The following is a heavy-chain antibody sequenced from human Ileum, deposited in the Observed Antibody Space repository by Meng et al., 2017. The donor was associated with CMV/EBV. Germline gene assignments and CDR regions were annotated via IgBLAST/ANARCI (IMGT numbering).Heavy chain of an antibody. CDR3: ARDEGKLDF. CDR2: IIPILGIV. J-gene: IGHJ4*02. V-gene: IGHV1-69*10. Sequence: SVKVSCKVSGDTYGSYAISWVRQAPGQGLEWMGGIIPILGIVKYLEKFQDRVTITADKATDSVYMDLTSLRSEDTAVYYCARDEGKLDFWGQGTLVTVSS. CDR1: GDTYGSYA.